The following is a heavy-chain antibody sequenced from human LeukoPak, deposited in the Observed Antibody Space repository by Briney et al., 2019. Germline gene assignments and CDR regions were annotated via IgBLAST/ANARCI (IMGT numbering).Heavy chain of an antibody. CDR2: ISAYTGHT. V-gene: IGHV1-18*04. D-gene: IGHD6-19*01. CDR1: GFGFSSYG. Sequence: ASVKDSCKACGFGFSSYGINWVRQAPGQRLEWMGWISAYTGHTKYLQKMRGRVTMTTDTSTNTAYMELRSLTSDDTAVYYCARGPGIDVAGVFDYWGQGSLATVSS. J-gene: IGHJ4*02. CDR3: ARGPGIDVAGVFDY.